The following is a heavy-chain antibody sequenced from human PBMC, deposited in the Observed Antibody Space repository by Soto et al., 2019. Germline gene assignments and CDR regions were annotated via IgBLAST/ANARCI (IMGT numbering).Heavy chain of an antibody. V-gene: IGHV1-2*02. CDR3: AREKGGPDSSGYAFDI. J-gene: IGHJ3*02. CDR2: INPNSGGA. D-gene: IGHD3-22*01. Sequence: QVQLVQSGAEVKKPGASVKVSCKASGYTFTGYYMHWVRQAPGQGLEWMGWINPNSGGANYAQKIQGRVTMTRDTSIRTAYMELSRLRSDDTAVYYFAREKGGPDSSGYAFDIWGQGTMGTVSS. CDR1: GYTFTGYY.